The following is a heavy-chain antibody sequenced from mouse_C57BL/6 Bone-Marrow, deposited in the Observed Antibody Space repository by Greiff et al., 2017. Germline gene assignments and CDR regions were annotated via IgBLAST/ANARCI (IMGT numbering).Heavy chain of an antibody. V-gene: IGHV10-1*01. J-gene: IGHJ4*01. CDR3: VRPLLDAMSY. CDR2: IKSKSNNYTT. D-gene: IGHD2-1*01. Sequence: EVQRVESGGGLVQPKGSLKLSCAASGFSFNTYAMNWVRQAPGKGLEWVARIKSKSNNYTTYYADSVKDRFTISGDDTESMLYLQMNNLKTEDTAMYYCVRPLLDAMSYWGQGTSVTVSS. CDR1: GFSFNTYA.